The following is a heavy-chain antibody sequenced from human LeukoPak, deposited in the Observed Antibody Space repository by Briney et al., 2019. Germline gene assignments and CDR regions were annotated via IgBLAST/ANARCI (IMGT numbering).Heavy chain of an antibody. J-gene: IGHJ5*02. D-gene: IGHD4-17*01. CDR2: INPNSGGT. CDR3: ARTKRGYDYGDYRFDP. CDR1: GYTFTGYY. V-gene: IGHV1-2*02. Sequence: ASVKVSCKASGYTFTGYYTHWVRQAPGQGLEWMGWINPNSGGTNYAQKFQGRVTMTRDTSISTAYMELSRLRSDDTAVYYCARTKRGYDYGDYRFDPWGQGTLVTVSS.